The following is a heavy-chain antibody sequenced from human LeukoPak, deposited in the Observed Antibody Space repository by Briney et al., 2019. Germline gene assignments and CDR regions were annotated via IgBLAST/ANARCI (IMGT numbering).Heavy chain of an antibody. CDR3: ARASIRYCSSTSCYGFDP. Sequence: GGSLRLSCAASGFTFSSYAMHWVRQAPGKGLEWVAVISYDGSNKYYADSVKGRFTISRDNSKNTLYLQMNSLRAEDTAVYYCARASIRYCSSTSCYGFDPWGQGTLVTVSS. V-gene: IGHV3-30-3*01. D-gene: IGHD2-2*01. J-gene: IGHJ5*02. CDR2: ISYDGSNK. CDR1: GFTFSSYA.